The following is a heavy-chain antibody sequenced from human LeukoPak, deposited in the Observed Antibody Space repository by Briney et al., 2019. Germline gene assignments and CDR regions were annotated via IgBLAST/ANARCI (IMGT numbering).Heavy chain of an antibody. CDR2: IYYSGST. D-gene: IGHD4-23*01. CDR3: ATSPQYGGY. J-gene: IGHJ4*02. V-gene: IGHV4-39*01. CDR1: GGSISSSSYY. Sequence: PSETLSLTCTVSGGSISSSSYYWGWIRQSPGKGLEWMGSIYYSGSTYCNPSLKSRVTISVDTSKNQFSLKLSSVTAADTAVYYCATSPQYGGYLGQGTLVTVSS.